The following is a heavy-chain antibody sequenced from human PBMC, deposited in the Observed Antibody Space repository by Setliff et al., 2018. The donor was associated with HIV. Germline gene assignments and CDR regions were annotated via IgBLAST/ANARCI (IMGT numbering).Heavy chain of an antibody. Sequence: SETLSPTCTVSGYSISSGYYWGWIRQPPGKGLEWIGSIYHSGSTYYNPSLKSRVTISVDTSKNQFSLKLSSMTAADTAVYYCARAMRGVVVTNMYYYYGMDVWGQGTTVTVSS. CDR1: GYSISSGYY. D-gene: IGHD2-21*02. CDR2: IYHSGST. J-gene: IGHJ6*02. CDR3: ARAMRGVVVTNMYYYYGMDV. V-gene: IGHV4-38-2*02.